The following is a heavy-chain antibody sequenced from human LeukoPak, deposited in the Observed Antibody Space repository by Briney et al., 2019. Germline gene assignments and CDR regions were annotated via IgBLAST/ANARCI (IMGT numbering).Heavy chain of an antibody. V-gene: IGHV1-18*01. J-gene: IGHJ5*02. Sequence: ASVKVSCKASGYTFTSYGISWVRQAPGHGLEWMGWISAYNGNTNYAQKLQGRVTMTTDTSTSTAYMELRSLRSDDTAVYYCARGQDCCSSWYDGWFDPWGQGTLVTVSS. CDR3: ARGQDCCSSWYDGWFDP. CDR2: ISAYNGNT. D-gene: IGHD6-13*01. CDR1: GYTFTSYG.